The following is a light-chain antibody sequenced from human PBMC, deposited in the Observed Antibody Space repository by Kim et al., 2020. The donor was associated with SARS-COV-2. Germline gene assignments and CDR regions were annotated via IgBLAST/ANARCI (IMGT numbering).Light chain of an antibody. J-gene: IGLJ3*02. Sequence: QLVLTQSRSASASLGASVKLTCTLSSGHTSNAIAWHQRQPEKGPRFLMKVNSDGSYNKGDGISDRFSGSSSGADRYLTISSLHSEDEADYYCQSWVSGSPQVFGGGTQLTVL. V-gene: IGLV4-69*01. CDR3: QSWVSGSPQV. CDR2: VNSDGSY. CDR1: SGHTSNA.